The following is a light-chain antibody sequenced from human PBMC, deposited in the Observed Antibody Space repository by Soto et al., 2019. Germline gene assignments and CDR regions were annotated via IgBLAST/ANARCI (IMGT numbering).Light chain of an antibody. Sequence: DIVMTQSPATLSASPGERVTLSCRASQSVSTNSAWYQQKPGQAPRLLIYGASTRVTGIPARFSGSGSGTDFTLTISSLQSEEFGVYYCQQYKDWFSISFGQGTRLEIK. V-gene: IGKV3-15*01. CDR2: GAS. CDR1: QSVSTN. J-gene: IGKJ5*01. CDR3: QQYKDWFSIS.